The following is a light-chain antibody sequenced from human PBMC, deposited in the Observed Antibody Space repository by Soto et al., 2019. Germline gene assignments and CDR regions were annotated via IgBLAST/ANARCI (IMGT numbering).Light chain of an antibody. V-gene: IGLV3-21*02. CDR1: KIGNKR. Sequence: SYELTQPPSVSVAPGQTARITCGGNKIGNKRVHWYQQKPGQAPVLVVYDDSDRPSGIPERFSGSNSGNTATLTISRVEAGDEADYHCQVWDTSSDQYVFATGTKVTVL. CDR2: DDS. J-gene: IGLJ1*01. CDR3: QVWDTSSDQYV.